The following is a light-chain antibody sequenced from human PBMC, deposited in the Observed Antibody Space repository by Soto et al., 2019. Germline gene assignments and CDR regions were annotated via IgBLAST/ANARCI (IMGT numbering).Light chain of an antibody. CDR3: QTWVTGSYG. J-gene: IGLJ1*01. Sequence: QPVLTQSPSASASLGASVKLTCTLRSGHSSYAIAWHQQQPEKGPRYLMKLNSDGSHSKGDGIPDRFSGSSSGAERYLTISSLQSEDEADYYCQTWVTGSYGFGTGTKVTVL. V-gene: IGLV4-69*01. CDR2: LNSDGSH. CDR1: SGHSSYA.